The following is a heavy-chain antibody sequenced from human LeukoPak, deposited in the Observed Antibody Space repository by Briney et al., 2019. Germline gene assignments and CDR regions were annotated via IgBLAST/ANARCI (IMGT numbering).Heavy chain of an antibody. CDR3: ARAQDIVVVPAAIPIGYFDY. CDR1: GYTFTSYG. J-gene: IGHJ4*02. V-gene: IGHV1-18*01. D-gene: IGHD2-2*02. Sequence: ASVKVSCKASGYTFTSYGISWVRQAPGQGLEWMGWISAYNGNTNYAQKLQGRVTMTTDTSTSTAYMELRSLRSDDTAVYYCARAQDIVVVPAAIPIGYFDYWGQGTLATVSS. CDR2: ISAYNGNT.